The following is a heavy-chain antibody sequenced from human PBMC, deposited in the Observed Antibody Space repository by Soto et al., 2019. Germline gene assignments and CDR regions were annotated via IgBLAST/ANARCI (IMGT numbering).Heavy chain of an antibody. CDR2: TYYRSKWYY. CDR3: ARGEQYSGRIFDY. J-gene: IGHJ4*01. Sequence: PSQTLSLTCAITGDSVSSNSAGLSLVMQSPSRGLEWLGRTYYRSKWYYEYAVSVRGRITINPDTSKNQYSLQLNSVTPEDAAVYFCARGEQYSGRIFDYWGQGTLVTVS. CDR1: GDSVSSNSAG. D-gene: IGHD1-26*01. V-gene: IGHV6-1*01.